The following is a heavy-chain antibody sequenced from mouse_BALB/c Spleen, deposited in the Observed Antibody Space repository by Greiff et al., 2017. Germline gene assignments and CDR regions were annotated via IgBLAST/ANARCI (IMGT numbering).Heavy chain of an antibody. J-gene: IGHJ3*01. CDR2: ISDGGSYT. CDR1: GFTFSDYY. Sequence: EVKLVESGGGLVKPGGSLKLSCAASGFTFSDYYMYWVRQTPEKRLEWVATISDGGSYTYYPDSVKGRFTISRDNAKNNLYLQMSSLKSEDTAMYYCARQATVVATPFAYWGQGTLVTVSA. V-gene: IGHV5-4*02. CDR3: ARQATVVATPFAY. D-gene: IGHD1-1*01.